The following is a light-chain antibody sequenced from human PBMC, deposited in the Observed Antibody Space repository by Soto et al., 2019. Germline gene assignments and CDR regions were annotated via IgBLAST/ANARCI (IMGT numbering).Light chain of an antibody. CDR1: RSNIGSNT. Sequence: QSVLTQAPSVSGTPGQRVTISCSGSRSNIGSNTVNWYQQLPGTAPKLLIFNINQRPSGVPDRFSGSNSGTSASLAISGLQSEDEADYYCSSYAGSNNYVFGTGTKVTVL. CDR2: NIN. CDR3: SSYAGSNNYV. J-gene: IGLJ1*01. V-gene: IGLV1-44*01.